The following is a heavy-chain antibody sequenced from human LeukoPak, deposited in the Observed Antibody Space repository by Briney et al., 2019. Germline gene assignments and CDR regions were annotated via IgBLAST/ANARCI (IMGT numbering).Heavy chain of an antibody. Sequence: GGSLRLSCEASGFSFSTYNMNWVRQAPGKGLEWISSITSDSRYRYYADSVKGRFTISRDNSKNTLYLQMNSLRAEDTAVYYCARVMGRYCSSTSCYVDYWGQGTLVTVSS. J-gene: IGHJ4*02. V-gene: IGHV3-21*01. D-gene: IGHD2-2*01. CDR2: ITSDSRYR. CDR3: ARVMGRYCSSTSCYVDY. CDR1: GFSFSTYN.